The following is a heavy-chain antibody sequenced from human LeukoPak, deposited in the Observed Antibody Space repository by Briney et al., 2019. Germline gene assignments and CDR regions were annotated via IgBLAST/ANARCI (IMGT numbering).Heavy chain of an antibody. CDR3: AKLGGPYNWDYAGLNYMDV. D-gene: IGHD1-7*01. V-gene: IGHV3-23*01. CDR2: ISGSGVNT. Sequence: GGSLRLSCAASGFIFSSHAVTWVRQAPGKGLEWVSGISGSGVNTYYADSVKGRFTISRDNSKDTVYLQMNSLRAEDTAIYYCAKLGGPYNWDYAGLNYMDVWGKGTTFTVSS. CDR1: GFIFSSHA. J-gene: IGHJ6*03.